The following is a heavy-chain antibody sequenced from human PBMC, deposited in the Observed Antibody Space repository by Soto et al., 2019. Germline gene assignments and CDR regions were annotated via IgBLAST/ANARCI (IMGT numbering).Heavy chain of an antibody. V-gene: IGHV1-18*01. CDR3: ARDTTYSSGWNFDY. CDR1: GYTFTNYA. CDR2: ISAYNGNT. J-gene: IGHJ4*02. Sequence: QVQLVQSGAEVKKPGASVKVSCKTSGYTFTNYAISWVRQAPGQGLEWMGWISAYNGNTNYAQKLQGRVTMTTDTXXSTAYMELRSLRSDDTAVYYCARDTTYSSGWNFDYWGQGTLVTVSS. D-gene: IGHD6-19*01.